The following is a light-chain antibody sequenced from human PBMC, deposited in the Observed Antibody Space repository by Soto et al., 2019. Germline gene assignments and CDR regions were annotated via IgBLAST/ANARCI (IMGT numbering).Light chain of an antibody. Sequence: QSALTQPPSASGSPGQSVAISCTGTSSDVGGYNYVSWYQQHPGKAPKILLYGVYIRPSGVSNRFSGSKSGNTASLTISGLQAEDEAHYYCSSHSRATLVVFGGGTKLTVL. V-gene: IGLV2-14*01. CDR3: SSHSRATLVV. CDR2: GVY. J-gene: IGLJ3*02. CDR1: SSDVGGYNY.